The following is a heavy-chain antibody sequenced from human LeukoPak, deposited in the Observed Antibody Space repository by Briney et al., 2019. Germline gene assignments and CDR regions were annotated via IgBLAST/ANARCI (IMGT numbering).Heavy chain of an antibody. V-gene: IGHV3-11*01. D-gene: IGHD3-22*01. CDR1: GFTFSDYY. CDR3: ARESSGYYGTFDY. CDR2: ITNSGRSM. J-gene: IGHJ4*02. Sequence: GGSLRLSCTASGFTFSDYYMSWIRQSPGKGLEWLSYITNSGRSMYYADSVKGRFTISRDNAKNSLYLQMNSLGADDTAVYYCARESSGYYGTFDYWGQGTLVTVSS.